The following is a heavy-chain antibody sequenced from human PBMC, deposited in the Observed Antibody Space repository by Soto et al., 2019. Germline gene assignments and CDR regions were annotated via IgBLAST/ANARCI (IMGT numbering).Heavy chain of an antibody. V-gene: IGHV1-18*01. CDR2: ISAYNGNT. Sequence: ASVKVSCKASGFTFTSYGISWVRQAPGQGLEWMGWISAYNGNTNYAQKLQGRVTMTTDTSTSTAYMELRSLRSDDTAVYYCARDLAAEIADQPAYWGQGTLVTVSS. D-gene: IGHD2-15*01. CDR1: GFTFTSYG. CDR3: ARDLAAEIADQPAY. J-gene: IGHJ4*02.